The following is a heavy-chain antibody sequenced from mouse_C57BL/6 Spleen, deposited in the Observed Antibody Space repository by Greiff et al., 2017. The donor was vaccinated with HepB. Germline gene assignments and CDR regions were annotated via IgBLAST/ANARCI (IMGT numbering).Heavy chain of an antibody. CDR2: IHPSDSDT. Sequence: QVQLQQPGAELVKPGASVKVSCKASGYTFTSYWMHWVKQRPGQGLEWIGRIHPSDSDTNYNQKFKGKATLTVDKSSSTAYLQLSSLTSEDTAVYYCTTLYGNLERFDYWGQGTTLTVSS. CDR3: TTLYGNLERFDY. J-gene: IGHJ2*01. CDR1: GYTFTSYW. D-gene: IGHD2-1*01. V-gene: IGHV1-74*01.